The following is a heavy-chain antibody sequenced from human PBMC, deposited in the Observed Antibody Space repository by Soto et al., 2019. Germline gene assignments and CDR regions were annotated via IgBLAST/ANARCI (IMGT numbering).Heavy chain of an antibody. J-gene: IGHJ4*02. Sequence: ASVKVSCKASGYTLTSYYVHWVRQAPGQGLEWMGIINPSGGSTSYAQKFQGRVTMTRDTSTSTVYMELSSLRSEDTAVYYCARDPDTAMAPYYFDYWGQGTLVTVSS. CDR3: ARDPDTAMAPYYFDY. V-gene: IGHV1-46*01. D-gene: IGHD5-18*01. CDR2: INPSGGST. CDR1: GYTLTSYY.